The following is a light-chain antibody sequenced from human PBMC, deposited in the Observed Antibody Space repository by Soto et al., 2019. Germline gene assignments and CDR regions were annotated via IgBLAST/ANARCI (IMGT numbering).Light chain of an antibody. J-gene: IGKJ1*01. Sequence: EMVMTQSPATLSVSPGERATLSCRASQSVSSNLAWYQQKPGQAPRLLMYGASTRATGIPARFSGSGSGTEFTLTISSLQSEDFAVYYCQQYNNWRTFGQGTKVDIK. CDR2: GAS. V-gene: IGKV3-15*01. CDR1: QSVSSN. CDR3: QQYNNWRT.